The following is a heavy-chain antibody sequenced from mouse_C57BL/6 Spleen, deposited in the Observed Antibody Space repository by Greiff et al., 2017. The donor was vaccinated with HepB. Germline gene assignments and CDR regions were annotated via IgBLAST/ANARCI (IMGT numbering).Heavy chain of an antibody. CDR3: ARQYDYAMDY. J-gene: IGHJ4*01. CDR2: ISNGGGST. CDR1: GFTFSDYY. V-gene: IGHV5-12*01. Sequence: EVKLMESGGGLVQPGGSLKLSCAASGFTFSDYYMYWVRQTPEKRLEWVAYISNGGGSTYYPDTVKGRFTISRDNAKNTLYLQMSRLKSEDTAMYYCARQYDYAMDYWGQGTSVTVSS.